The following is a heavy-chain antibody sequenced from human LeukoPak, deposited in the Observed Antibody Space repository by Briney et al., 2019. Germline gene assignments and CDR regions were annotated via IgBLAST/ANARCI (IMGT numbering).Heavy chain of an antibody. V-gene: IGHV3-53*01. CDR3: ARVTYYYDSSGYSDY. J-gene: IGHJ4*02. CDR2: IYSGGST. Sequence: TGGSLRLSCAASGFTVSNNYMSWVRQAPGKGLEWVSVIYSGGSTYYADSVKGRFTISRDNSKNTLYLQMDSLRAEDTAVYYCARVTYYYDSSGYSDYWGQGTLVTVSS. CDR1: GFTVSNNY. D-gene: IGHD3-22*01.